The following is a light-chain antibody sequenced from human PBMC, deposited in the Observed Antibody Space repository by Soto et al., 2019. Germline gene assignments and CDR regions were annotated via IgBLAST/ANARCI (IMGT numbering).Light chain of an antibody. J-gene: IGLJ1*01. V-gene: IGLV1-44*01. CDR3: AAWDDSLNGYV. CDR1: SSNIGSKT. CDR2: GSD. Sequence: QSVLTQPPSASGTPGQRVTISCSGSSSNIGSKTVNWYQQLTGTAPKLLIYGSDQRPSGVPDRFSGSKSGTSASLAISGLQSEDEADYYCAAWDDSLNGYVFGTGNKVTVL.